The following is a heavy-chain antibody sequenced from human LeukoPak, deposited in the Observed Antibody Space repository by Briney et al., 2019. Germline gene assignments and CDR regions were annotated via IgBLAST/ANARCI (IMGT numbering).Heavy chain of an antibody. V-gene: IGHV4-4*09. Sequence: SETLSLTRTVSGGSSSSYYWTWIRQPPGKGLEWIGYIHTSGSTNYNPSLKSRVTMSVDTSKNQFSLRLSSVSAADTAVYYCVRPGQSNWWVYFNYWGQGTVVTVSS. CDR1: GGSSSSYY. J-gene: IGHJ4*02. CDR2: IHTSGST. D-gene: IGHD2-15*01. CDR3: VRPGQSNWWVYFNY.